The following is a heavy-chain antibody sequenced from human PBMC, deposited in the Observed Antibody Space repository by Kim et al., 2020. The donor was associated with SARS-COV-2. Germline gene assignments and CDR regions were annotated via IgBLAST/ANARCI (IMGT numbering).Heavy chain of an antibody. CDR2: ISGSGGST. V-gene: IGHV3-23*01. CDR3: AIGRGSGWSRNDAFDI. CDR1: GFTFSSYA. Sequence: GGSLRLSCAASGFTFSSYAMSWVRQAPGKGLEWVSAISGSGGSTYYADSVKGRFTISRDNSKNTLYLQMNSLRAEDTAVYYCAIGRGSGWSRNDAFDIWGQGTMVTVSS. J-gene: IGHJ3*02. D-gene: IGHD6-19*01.